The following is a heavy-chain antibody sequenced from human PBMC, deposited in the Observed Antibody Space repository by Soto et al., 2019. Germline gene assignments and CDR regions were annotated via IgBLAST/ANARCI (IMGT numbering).Heavy chain of an antibody. J-gene: IGHJ3*02. CDR1: GGSISSSSYY. Sequence: QLLLQESGPGLVKSSETLSLTCSVSGGSISSSSYYWNWIRQSPGKGLEWIGSVYYSGTTYYNPSLKRRVTISVDTYNQFSLKLSSVTAADTAYYFCARRSMVGPVAENAFDIWGQGTRVTVSS. V-gene: IGHV4-39*01. CDR3: ARRSMVGPVAENAFDI. D-gene: IGHD6-19*01. CDR2: VYYSGTT.